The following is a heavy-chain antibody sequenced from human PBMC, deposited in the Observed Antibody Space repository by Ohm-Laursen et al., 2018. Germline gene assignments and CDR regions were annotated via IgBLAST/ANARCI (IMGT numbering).Heavy chain of an antibody. D-gene: IGHD6-13*01. CDR3: ARGRSIYSSSSRLDY. J-gene: IGHJ4*02. CDR2: INHSGST. CDR1: GGSFSGYY. Sequence: GTLSLTCAVYGGSFSGYYWSWIRQPPGKGLEWIGEINHSGSTNYNPSLKSRVTISVDTSKNQFSLKLSSVTAADTAVYYCARGRSIYSSSSRLDYWGQGTLVTVSS. V-gene: IGHV4-34*01.